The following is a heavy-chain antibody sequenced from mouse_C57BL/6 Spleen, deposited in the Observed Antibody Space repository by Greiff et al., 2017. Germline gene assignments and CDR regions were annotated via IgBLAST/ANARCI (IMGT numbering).Heavy chain of an antibody. CDR1: GYTFTDYE. D-gene: IGHD2-12*01. V-gene: IGHV1-15*01. J-gene: IGHJ1*03. Sequence: VQLQQSGAELVRPGASVTLSCKASGYTFTDYEMHWVKQTPVHGLEWIGAIDPETGGTAYNQKFKGKAILTADKSSSTAYMELRSLTSEDSAVYYCTRSYSPWYFDVWGTGTTVTVSS. CDR3: TRSYSPWYFDV. CDR2: IDPETGGT.